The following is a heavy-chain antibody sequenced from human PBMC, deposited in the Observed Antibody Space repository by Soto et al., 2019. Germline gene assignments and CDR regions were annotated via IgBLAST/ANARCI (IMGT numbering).Heavy chain of an antibody. V-gene: IGHV4-61*01. D-gene: IGHD2-2*01. CDR3: ARYCSSTSCHFGAFDI. J-gene: IGHJ3*02. Sequence: SETLSLTCTVSGGSVSSGSYYWSWIRQPPGKGLEWIGYIYYSGSTNYNPSLKSRVTISVDTSKNQFSLKLSTVTAADTAVYYCARYCSSTSCHFGAFDIWGQGTMVTVSS. CDR1: GGSVSSGSYY. CDR2: IYYSGST.